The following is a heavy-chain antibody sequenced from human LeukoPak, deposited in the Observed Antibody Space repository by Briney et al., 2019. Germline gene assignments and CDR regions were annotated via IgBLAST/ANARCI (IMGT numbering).Heavy chain of an antibody. CDR1: GGSISTYY. D-gene: IGHD6-19*01. Sequence: SETLSLTCTVSGGSISTYYWNWIRQPAGKGLEWIGRIYTTGITNYNPSLKSRVSVSVDTSKNQFSLKLSSVTAADTAVYYCARGKVVAGAPGQNSWDSWGQGTLVTVSS. CDR2: IYTTGIT. V-gene: IGHV4-4*07. CDR3: ARGKVVAGAPGQNSWDS. J-gene: IGHJ4*02.